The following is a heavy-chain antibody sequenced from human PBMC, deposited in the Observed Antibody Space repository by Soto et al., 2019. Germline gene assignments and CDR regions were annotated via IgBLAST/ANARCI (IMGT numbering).Heavy chain of an antibody. V-gene: IGHV4-39*01. CDR1: GGSISSSNYY. J-gene: IGHJ5*02. CDR2: IYYSGST. Sequence: QLQLQESGPGLVKPSETLSLTCTVSGGSISSSNYYWGWIRQPPGKGLEWIGNIYYSGSTYYNPSLXSXAXIXVDTSKTQFSLTLSSVTAADTAVYYCARADIVVVPAGVGFDPWGQGTLVTVSS. CDR3: ARADIVVVPAGVGFDP. D-gene: IGHD2-2*01.